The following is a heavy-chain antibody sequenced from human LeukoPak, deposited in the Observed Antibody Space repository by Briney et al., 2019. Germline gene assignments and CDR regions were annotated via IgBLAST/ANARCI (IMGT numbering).Heavy chain of an antibody. J-gene: IGHJ4*02. V-gene: IGHV3-72*01. CDR3: ARGDDFWSGYLFDY. D-gene: IGHD3-3*01. CDR1: GFTFSDHY. CDR2: TRNKANSYTT. Sequence: GGPLRLSCAASGFTFSDHYMDWVRQAPGKGLEWVGRTRNKANSYTTEYAASVKGRFTISRDDSKNSLYLQMNSLKTEDTAVYYCARGDDFWSGYLFDYWGQGTLVTVSS.